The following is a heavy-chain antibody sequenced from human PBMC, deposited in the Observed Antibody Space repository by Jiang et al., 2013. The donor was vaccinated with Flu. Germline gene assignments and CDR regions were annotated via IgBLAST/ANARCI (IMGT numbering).Heavy chain of an antibody. CDR3: ARQTKRPLGLEGGADAFDI. CDR2: IYYSGST. V-gene: IGHV4-59*08. Sequence: LLKPSETLSLTCTVSGGSIRSYYWSWIRQPPGKGLEWIGYIYYSGSTNYNPSFRSRVAISVDTSKNQFSLKLISVTAADTAMYYCARQTKRPLGLEGGADAFDIWGQGTMVTVSS. CDR1: GGSIRSYY. D-gene: IGHD3/OR15-3a*01. J-gene: IGHJ3*02.